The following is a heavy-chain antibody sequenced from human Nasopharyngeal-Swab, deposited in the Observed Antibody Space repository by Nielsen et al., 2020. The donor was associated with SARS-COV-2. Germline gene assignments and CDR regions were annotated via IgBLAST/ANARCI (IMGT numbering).Heavy chain of an antibody. CDR3: ARGRRGYDMLTGYYTYNWFDP. D-gene: IGHD3-9*01. CDR2: IIPIFGTA. V-gene: IGHV1-69*06. CDR1: GGTFSSYA. Sequence: SVQVSCKASGGTFSSYAISWVRQAPAQGLEWMGGIIPIFGTANYAQKFQGRVTITADKYTSTAYMELSSLRSEDTAVYYCARGRRGYDMLTGYYTYNWFDPWGQGTLVTVSS. J-gene: IGHJ5*02.